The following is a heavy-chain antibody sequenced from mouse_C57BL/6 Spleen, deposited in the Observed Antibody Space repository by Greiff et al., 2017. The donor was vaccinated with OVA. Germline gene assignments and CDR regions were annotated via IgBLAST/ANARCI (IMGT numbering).Heavy chain of an antibody. CDR2: ISDGGSYT. CDR1: GFTFSSYA. V-gene: IGHV5-4*03. Sequence: EVKLMESGGGLVKPGGSLKLSCAASGFTFSSYAMSWVRQTPEKRLEWVATISDGGSYTYYPDNVKGRFTISRDNAKNNLYLQMSHLKSEDTAMYYCARGGGYDRDYAMDYWGQGTSVTVSS. CDR3: ARGGGYDRDYAMDY. D-gene: IGHD2-2*01. J-gene: IGHJ4*01.